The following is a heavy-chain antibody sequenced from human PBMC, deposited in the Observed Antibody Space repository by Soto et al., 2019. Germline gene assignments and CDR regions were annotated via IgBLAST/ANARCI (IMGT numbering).Heavy chain of an antibody. D-gene: IGHD3-10*01. J-gene: IGHJ4*02. CDR2: IYYSGST. CDR1: GGSISSYY. V-gene: IGHV4-59*08. CDR3: ARHLITMVRGVSPFDY. Sequence: SGTLSLTCTVSGGSISSYYWSWIRQPPGKGLEWIGYIYYSGSTNYNPSLKSRVTISVDTSKNQFSLKLSSVTAADTAVYYCARHLITMVRGVSPFDYWGQGTLVTVSS.